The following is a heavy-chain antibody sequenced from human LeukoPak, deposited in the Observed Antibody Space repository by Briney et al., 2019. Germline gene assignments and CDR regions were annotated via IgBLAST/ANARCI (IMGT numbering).Heavy chain of an antibody. Sequence: PGGSLRLSCAASGFTFSSYAMSWVRQAPGKGLEWVSAISGSGGSTYYADSVKGRFTISRDNSKNTLYLQMNSLRSEDSALYYCATYRSGWSFSNWGQGTLVTVSS. CDR2: ISGSGGST. D-gene: IGHD6-19*01. CDR1: GFTFSSYA. J-gene: IGHJ4*02. CDR3: ATYRSGWSFSN. V-gene: IGHV3-23*01.